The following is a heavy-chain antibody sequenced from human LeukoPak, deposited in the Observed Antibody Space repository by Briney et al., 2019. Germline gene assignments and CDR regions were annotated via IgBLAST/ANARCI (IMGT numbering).Heavy chain of an antibody. J-gene: IGHJ4*02. CDR1: GFTVSSNY. CDR2: IYSGGST. CDR3: AKQSAGSAAWYSLHYDF. V-gene: IGHV3-53*01. Sequence: GGSLRLSCAASGFTVSSNYMSWVRQAPGKGLEWVSVIYSGGSTYYADSVKGRFTISRDNSKDTLYLQMNGLRAEDTAVYFCAKQSAGSAAWYSLHYDFWGQGTLVTVSS. D-gene: IGHD6-13*01.